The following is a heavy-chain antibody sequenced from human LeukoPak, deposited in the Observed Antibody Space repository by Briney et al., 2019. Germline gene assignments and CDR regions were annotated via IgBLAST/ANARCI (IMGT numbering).Heavy chain of an antibody. D-gene: IGHD1-14*01. CDR3: ARVLARYGNLDY. CDR1: GYTFTDYY. V-gene: IGHV1-2*02. J-gene: IGHJ4*02. Sequence: AAVKVSCKASGYTFTDYYIHWVRQAPGQGLEWMGWINPNSGGTNYTQKFQGRVTMTRDTSISTAYLELNRLTSDDTAVYYCARVLARYGNLDYWGQGILVTVSS. CDR2: INPNSGGT.